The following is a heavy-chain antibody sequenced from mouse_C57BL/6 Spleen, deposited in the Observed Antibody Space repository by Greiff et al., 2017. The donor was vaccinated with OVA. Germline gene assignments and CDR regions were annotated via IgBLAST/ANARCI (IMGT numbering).Heavy chain of an antibody. CDR2: IRLKSDNYAT. J-gene: IGHJ2*01. D-gene: IGHD1-1*01. CDR1: GFTFSNYG. CDR3: TGPHYYGSSFDY. Sequence: EVKLVESGGGLVQPGGSMTLSCVASGFTFSNYGMNWVRQSPEKGLEWVAQIRLKSDNYATNYAESVKGRFTISRDDSKSSVYLQMNNLRAEDTGIYYCTGPHYYGSSFDYWGQGTTLTVSS. V-gene: IGHV6-3*01.